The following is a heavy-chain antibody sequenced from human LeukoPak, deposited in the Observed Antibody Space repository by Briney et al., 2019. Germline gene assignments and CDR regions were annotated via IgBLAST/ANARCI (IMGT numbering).Heavy chain of an antibody. CDR2: IYYSGST. CDR1: GGSIGSYY. V-gene: IGHV4-59*01. Sequence: SETLSLTCTVSGGSIGSYYWSWIRQPPGKGLEWIGHIYYSGSTNYNPSLKSRVTISVDTSKNQFSLKLSSVTAADTAVYYCARETCSGGGCYLLDYWGQGTLVTVSS. CDR3: ARETCSGGGCYLLDY. J-gene: IGHJ4*02. D-gene: IGHD2-15*01.